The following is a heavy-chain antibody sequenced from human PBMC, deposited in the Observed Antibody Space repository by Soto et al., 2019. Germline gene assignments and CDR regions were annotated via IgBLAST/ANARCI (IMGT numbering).Heavy chain of an antibody. D-gene: IGHD2-2*02. CDR1: GAPITINY. CDR3: ARDNCSSTNCYTAVDY. J-gene: IGHJ4*02. V-gene: IGHV4-59*01. CDR2: IYYSGGT. Sequence: PXATLSLTFTVSGAPITINYWSWIRQAPGKGLEWIGYIYYSGGTTYNPSLQGRVTMTTDTSTSTAYMELRSLRSDDTAVYYCARDNCSSTNCYTAVDYWGQGTLVTVSS.